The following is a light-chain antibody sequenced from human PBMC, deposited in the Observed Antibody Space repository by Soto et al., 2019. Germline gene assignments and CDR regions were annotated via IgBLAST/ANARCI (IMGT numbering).Light chain of an antibody. CDR3: MQALQTLWT. Sequence: DIVMTQSPLSLPVTPGEPASISCRSSQSLLHSDGYIYLDWYLQRPGQSPQLLICLGSNRASGVPDRFSGSGSGTHFTLTISRVEAEDFGVYYCMQALQTLWTFGQGTRVEVK. CDR1: QSLLHSDGYIY. V-gene: IGKV2-28*01. J-gene: IGKJ1*01. CDR2: LGS.